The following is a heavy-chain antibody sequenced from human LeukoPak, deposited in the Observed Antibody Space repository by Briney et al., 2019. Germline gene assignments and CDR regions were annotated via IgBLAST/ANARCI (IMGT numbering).Heavy chain of an antibody. J-gene: IGHJ4*02. CDR3: ARGSRPFDWLRSYFNF. CDR2: VDLEDGDT. Sequence: ASVKVSCKASAYTFNDYYIHWVHQAPGKGLEWMGRVDLEDGDTIYAEKFQGRVTITADTSTDTAFMDLSSLTSFDTAVYYCARGSRPFDWLRSYFNFWGQGTLVSVSP. V-gene: IGHV1-69-2*01. CDR1: AYTFNDYY. D-gene: IGHD3-9*01.